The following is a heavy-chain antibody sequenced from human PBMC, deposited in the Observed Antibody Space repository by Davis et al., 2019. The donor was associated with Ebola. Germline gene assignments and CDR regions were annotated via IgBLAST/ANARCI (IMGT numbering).Heavy chain of an antibody. V-gene: IGHV1-69*13. Sequence: SVTVSCKASAGTFSSYAISWVRQAPGQGLEWMGGIIPIFGTANYAQKFQGRVTITADESTSTAYMELSSLRSEDTAVYYCAREPGSDNYGDYDQDYWGQGTLVTVSS. D-gene: IGHD4-17*01. CDR3: AREPGSDNYGDYDQDY. CDR1: AGTFSSYA. CDR2: IIPIFGTA. J-gene: IGHJ4*02.